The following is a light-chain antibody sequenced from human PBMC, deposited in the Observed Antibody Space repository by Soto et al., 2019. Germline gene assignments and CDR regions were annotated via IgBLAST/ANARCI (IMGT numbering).Light chain of an antibody. Sequence: IQMTQSPSTLSASVGDRVSITCRASQSINTWLAWYQQKPGKAPKLLIYDASSLESGVPSRFSGSGSGTDFTLTVSSLQPDDFATYYCQQYNSYWTFGQGTKVDI. V-gene: IGKV1-5*01. J-gene: IGKJ1*01. CDR3: QQYNSYWT. CDR1: QSINTW. CDR2: DAS.